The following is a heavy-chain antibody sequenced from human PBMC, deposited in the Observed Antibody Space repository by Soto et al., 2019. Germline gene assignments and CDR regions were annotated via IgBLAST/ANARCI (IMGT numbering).Heavy chain of an antibody. V-gene: IGHV4-31*03. CDR2: IYYSGNT. CDR3: ARADMIRTFYYGMDV. CDR1: GGSISSGDYY. Sequence: TLETLSLTCTVSGGSISSGDYYWSWIRQHPGKGLEWIGYIYYSGNTYYNPSLKSRVTISVDTSKNQFSLKLSSVTAADTAVYYCARADMIRTFYYGMDVWGQGTTVTVSS. D-gene: IGHD3-16*01. J-gene: IGHJ6*02.